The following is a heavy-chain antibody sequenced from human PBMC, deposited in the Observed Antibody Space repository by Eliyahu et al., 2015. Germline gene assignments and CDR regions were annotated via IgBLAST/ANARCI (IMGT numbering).Heavy chain of an antibody. Sequence: QVQLVQSGAEXKXPGASVKVSCKVSGYTLTELSMHWVRXAPGKGXXWMGGFDPEDGETIYAQKFQGRVTMTEDTSTDTAYMELSSLRSEDTAVYYCATRIAGPENAFDIWGQGTMVTVSS. D-gene: IGHD6-13*01. CDR3: ATRIAGPENAFDI. CDR1: GYTLTELS. V-gene: IGHV1-24*01. J-gene: IGHJ3*02. CDR2: FDPEDGET.